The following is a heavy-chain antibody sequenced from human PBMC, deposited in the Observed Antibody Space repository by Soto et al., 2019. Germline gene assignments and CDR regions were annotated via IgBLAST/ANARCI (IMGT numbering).Heavy chain of an antibody. CDR1: GGSVSSTRYY. D-gene: IGHD2-21*01. V-gene: IGHV4-39*01. J-gene: IGHJ6*03. CDR3: ARLYSRVSWADFYSYYYMDV. Sequence: QLQLQESGPGLVKPSETLPLTCSVSGGSVSSTRYYWGWIRQSPGKGLEWIGSIHSSGSTYYNPSLTSRVAMSVDTSKTQFSLNLRSVTAADTAIYFCARLYSRVSWADFYSYYYMDVWGKGTTVTVSS. CDR2: IHSSGST.